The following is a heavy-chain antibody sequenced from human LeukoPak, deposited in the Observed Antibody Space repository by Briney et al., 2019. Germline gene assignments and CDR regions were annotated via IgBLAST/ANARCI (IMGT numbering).Heavy chain of an antibody. Sequence: GGSLRLSCAASGFTFSSYAMHWVRQAPGKGLEYVSAISSNGGSTYYANSVKGRFTISRDNSKNTLYLQMGSLRAEDMAVYYCARGTTKPVTTCPGAWGQGTLVTVSS. V-gene: IGHV3-64*01. CDR1: GFTFSSYA. D-gene: IGHD4-17*01. J-gene: IGHJ5*02. CDR3: ARGTTKPVTTCPGA. CDR2: ISSNGGST.